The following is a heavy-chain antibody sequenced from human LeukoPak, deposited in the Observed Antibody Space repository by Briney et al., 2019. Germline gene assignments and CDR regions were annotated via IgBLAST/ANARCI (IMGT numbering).Heavy chain of an antibody. CDR3: ARHEWGITNAFDI. CDR2: IYHSGST. J-gene: IGHJ3*02. V-gene: IGHV4-4*02. Sequence: SETLSLTCSVSGDSISINKWWSWVRQTPGKGLEWIGEIYHSGSTNYNPSLKSRVTISVDTSKKQFSLKLRSVTAADTAVYYCARHEWGITNAFDIWGQGTMVTVSS. D-gene: IGHD1-14*01. CDR1: GDSISINKW.